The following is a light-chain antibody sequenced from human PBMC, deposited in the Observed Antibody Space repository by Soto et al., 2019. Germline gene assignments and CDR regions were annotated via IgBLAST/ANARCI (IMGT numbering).Light chain of an antibody. CDR2: DAS. CDR1: QSASSY. Sequence: EIVLTQSPATLSLSPGERDTLSCRASQSASSYLAWYQQKPGQAPRLLIYDASNRATGVPARFSGSGSGTDFTLTISSLEPEDFAVYYCQQRSNWLWTFGQGTKVDIK. CDR3: QQRSNWLWT. V-gene: IGKV3-11*01. J-gene: IGKJ1*01.